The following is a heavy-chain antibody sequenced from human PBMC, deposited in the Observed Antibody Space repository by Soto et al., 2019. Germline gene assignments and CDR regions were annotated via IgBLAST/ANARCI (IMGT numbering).Heavy chain of an antibody. Sequence: GGSLRLSCVVSGFSFSTYGVTWVRQAPGKGLEWVCGVSGGSGVTHYTDSVKGRFTISGDDSKNTVYLQTHSLRGEDTAVYYCTRWNGYGDLWGQGTLVTVSS. CDR2: VSGGSGVT. CDR3: TRWNGYGDL. V-gene: IGHV3-23*01. D-gene: IGHD1-1*01. J-gene: IGHJ5*02. CDR1: GFSFSTYG.